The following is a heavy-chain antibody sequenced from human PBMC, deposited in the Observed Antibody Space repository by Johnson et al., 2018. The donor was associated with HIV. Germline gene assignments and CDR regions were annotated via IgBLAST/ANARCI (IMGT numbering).Heavy chain of an antibody. J-gene: IGHJ3*02. Sequence: VQLVESAGGLVKPGGSLRLSCAASGFTFTKAWMTWVRQTPGKGPEWVGRIKSTNDGGTTDYAAPVKGRFTISRDDSKNKLYLKMNSLKTEDTAVYYCTTDLPPSVRGYSYGHGHEAHAFDIWGQGTMVTVSA. V-gene: IGHV3-15*01. CDR1: GFTFTKAW. CDR3: TTDLPPSVRGYSYGHGHEAHAFDI. D-gene: IGHD5-18*01. CDR2: IKSTNDGGTT.